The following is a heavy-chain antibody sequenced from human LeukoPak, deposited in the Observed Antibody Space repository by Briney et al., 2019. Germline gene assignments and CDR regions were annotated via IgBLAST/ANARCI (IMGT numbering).Heavy chain of an antibody. CDR1: SGSVRRGYYY. D-gene: IGHD1-26*01. CDR2: MYYSGST. Sequence: SQTLSLTCTVSSGSVRRGYYYWSWIRQSPGRGLEWIGNMYYSGSTTYNPSLKSRVTISRDTSKKQFSRNLSSVTSLDTALYYCARDRGWEVFDYWGQGILVTVSS. CDR3: ARDRGWEVFDY. J-gene: IGHJ4*02. V-gene: IGHV4-61*01.